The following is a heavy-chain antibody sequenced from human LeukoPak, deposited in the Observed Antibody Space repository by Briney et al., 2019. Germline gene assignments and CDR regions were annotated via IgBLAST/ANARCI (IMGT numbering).Heavy chain of an antibody. J-gene: IGHJ4*02. CDR3: AGVGPTIL. D-gene: IGHD1-26*01. CDR1: GGSISSFY. CDR2: IYYSGST. V-gene: IGHV4-59*01. Sequence: PSETLSLTCTVSGGSISSFYWSWIRQPPGKGLEWIGYIYYSGSTNYNPSLKSRVTMSVDTSKNQFSLKLSSVTAADTAVYYCAGVGPTILWGQGTLVTVSS.